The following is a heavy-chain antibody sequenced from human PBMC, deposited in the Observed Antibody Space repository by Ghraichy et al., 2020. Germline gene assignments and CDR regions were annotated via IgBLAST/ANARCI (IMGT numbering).Heavy chain of an antibody. D-gene: IGHD5-18*01. CDR3: ARVRYSYGDIDY. CDR1: GGSISGYY. Sequence: SETLSLTCAVYGGSISGYYWSWIRQPPGKGLEWIGEINHSGSTNYNPSLKSRVTISVDTSKNQFSLKLSSVTAADTAVYYCARVRYSYGDIDYWGQGTLVTVSS. J-gene: IGHJ4*02. CDR2: INHSGST. V-gene: IGHV4-34*01.